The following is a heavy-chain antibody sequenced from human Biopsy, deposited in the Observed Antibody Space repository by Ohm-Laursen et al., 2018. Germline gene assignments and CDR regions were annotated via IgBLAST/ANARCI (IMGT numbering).Heavy chain of an antibody. CDR2: FAPENGKT. Sequence: ASVKISCKVSGYAVTEFSMHWVRQAPGKGLEWMGGFAPENGKTIYAQKFQGRVTMTEDTSTDTDYMELSSLRSEDTAVYYCAADINVWNVNYWGQGTQVTVSS. CDR3: AADINVWNVNY. V-gene: IGHV1-24*01. D-gene: IGHD1-1*01. CDR1: GYAVTEFS. J-gene: IGHJ4*02.